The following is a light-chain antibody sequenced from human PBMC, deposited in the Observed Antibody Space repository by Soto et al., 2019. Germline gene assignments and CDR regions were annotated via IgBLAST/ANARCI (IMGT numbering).Light chain of an antibody. J-gene: IGLJ3*02. CDR3: QVWDSSSDPWV. CDR1: NIGSKS. CDR2: YDS. V-gene: IGLV3-21*04. Sequence: SYELTQPPSVSVAPGKTARITCGGNNIGSKSVHWYQQKPGQAPVLVIYYDSDRPSGIPERFSGSNSGNTATLTISRVEAGDEADYYCQVWDSSSDPWVFGGGTKLPVL.